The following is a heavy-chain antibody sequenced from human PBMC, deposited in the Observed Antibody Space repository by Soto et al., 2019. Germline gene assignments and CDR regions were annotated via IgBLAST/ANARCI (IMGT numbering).Heavy chain of an antibody. V-gene: IGHV3-30*18. J-gene: IGHJ4*02. Sequence: QVQLVESGGGVVQPGRSLRLSCAASGFTFSSYGMHWVRQAPGKGLEWVTVISYDGSNKYYADSVKGRFTISRDNSKNTLYLQMNSLRAEDTAVYYCAKVHGSGTDYLGQGTLVTVSS. CDR3: AKVHGSGTDY. CDR2: ISYDGSNK. CDR1: GFTFSSYG. D-gene: IGHD3-10*01.